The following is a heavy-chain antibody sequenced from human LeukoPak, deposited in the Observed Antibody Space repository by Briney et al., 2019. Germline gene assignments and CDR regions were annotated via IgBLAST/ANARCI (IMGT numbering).Heavy chain of an antibody. J-gene: IGHJ4*02. CDR3: ARGIVIVPAARGKYFDY. CDR2: ISGDGVST. CDR1: GLPIADFA. D-gene: IGHD2-2*01. V-gene: IGHV3-43*02. Sequence: GGSLRLSCVASGLPIADFAMHWVRQAPGKGLEWVSLISGDGVSTFYADSVKGRFTISRDNAKNSLYLQMNSLRAEDTAVYYCARGIVIVPAARGKYFDYWGQGTLVTVSS.